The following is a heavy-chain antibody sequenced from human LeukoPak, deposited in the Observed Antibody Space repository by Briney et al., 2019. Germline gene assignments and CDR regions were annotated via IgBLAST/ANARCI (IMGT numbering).Heavy chain of an antibody. CDR2: INHSGST. D-gene: IGHD3-16*01. J-gene: IGHJ5*02. CDR3: ARHGVVTWFDP. CDR1: GGSFMVYS. Sequence: SETLSSTCAVYGGSFMVYSWGWFRKPPERGLEWIGEINHSGSTNYNPSLKSRVIMSVDTSKNQFSVKLRSVTAADTAVYYCARHGVVTWFDPWGQGTLVTVSS. V-gene: IGHV4-34*01.